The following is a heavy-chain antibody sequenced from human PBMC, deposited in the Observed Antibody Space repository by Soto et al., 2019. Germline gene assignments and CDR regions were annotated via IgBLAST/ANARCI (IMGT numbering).Heavy chain of an antibody. J-gene: IGHJ6*02. V-gene: IGHV3-33*01. CDR1: GFTFSSYG. CDR2: IWYDGSNK. CDR3: AREEEEYYYYYGMDV. Sequence: GGSLRLSCAASGFTFSSYGMHWVRQAPGKGLEWVAVIWYDGSNKYYADSVKGRFTISRDNSKNTLYLQMNSLRAEDTAVYYCAREEEEYYYYYGMDVWGQGTTVTVSS.